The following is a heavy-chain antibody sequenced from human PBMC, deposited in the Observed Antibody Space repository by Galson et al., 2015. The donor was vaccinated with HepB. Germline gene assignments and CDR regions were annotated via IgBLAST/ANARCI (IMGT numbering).Heavy chain of an antibody. CDR1: GGSISSGSYY. CDR2: IYTSGST. CDR3: AREGVLRYFDWGGEWFDP. V-gene: IGHV4-61*02. D-gene: IGHD3-9*01. J-gene: IGHJ5*02. Sequence: TLSLTCTVSGGSISSGSYYWSWIRQPAGKGLEWIGRIYTSGSTNYNPSLKSRVTISVDTSKNQFSLKLSSVTAADTAVYYCAREGVLRYFDWGGEWFDPWGQGTLVTVSS.